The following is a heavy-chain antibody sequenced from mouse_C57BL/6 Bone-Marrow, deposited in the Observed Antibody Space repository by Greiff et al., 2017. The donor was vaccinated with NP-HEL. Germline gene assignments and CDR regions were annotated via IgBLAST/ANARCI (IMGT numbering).Heavy chain of an antibody. J-gene: IGHJ2*01. Sequence: EVKLVESGGGLVKPGGSLKLSCAASGFTFSSYAMSWVRQTPEKRLEWVATISDGGSYTYYPANVKGRFTISSDNAKNNLYLQMSHLKSEDTAMYYCARDGLRRAFYCDYWGQGTTLTVSS. CDR3: ARDGLRRAFYCDY. V-gene: IGHV5-4*01. CDR2: ISDGGSYT. CDR1: GFTFSSYA. D-gene: IGHD2-4*01.